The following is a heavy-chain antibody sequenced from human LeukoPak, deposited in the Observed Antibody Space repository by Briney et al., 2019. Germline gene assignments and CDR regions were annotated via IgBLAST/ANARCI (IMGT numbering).Heavy chain of an antibody. CDR1: GFTFDDYG. Sequence: GGSLRLSCAASGFTFDDYGMNWVRQPPGKGLEWVSGISWNSGTIDYADSVRGRFTISRDNAKNSLYLQMDSLRVEDTAFYYCAKDNRRHYTSGPNPDSLHWGQGALVTVSS. CDR2: ISWNSGTI. D-gene: IGHD6-19*01. CDR3: AKDNRRHYTSGPNPDSLH. J-gene: IGHJ4*02. V-gene: IGHV3-9*01.